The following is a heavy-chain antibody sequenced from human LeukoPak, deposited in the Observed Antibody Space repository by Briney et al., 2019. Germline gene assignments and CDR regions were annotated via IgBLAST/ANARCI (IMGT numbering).Heavy chain of an antibody. CDR1: GGSISSGDYY. D-gene: IGHD2-15*01. J-gene: IGHJ5*02. V-gene: IGHV4-30-4*08. CDR2: IYYSGST. Sequence: PSQTLSLTCTVSGGSISSGDYYWSWIRQPPGKGLEWIGYIYYSGSTYYNPSLKSRVTIPVDTSKNQFSLKLSSVTAADTAVYYCARVVVVVVAATGWFDPWGQGTLVTVSS. CDR3: ARVVVVVVAATGWFDP.